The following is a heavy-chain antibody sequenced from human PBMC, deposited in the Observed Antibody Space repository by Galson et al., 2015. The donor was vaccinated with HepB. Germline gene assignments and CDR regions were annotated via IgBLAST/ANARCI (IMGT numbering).Heavy chain of an antibody. CDR1: GGTFSSYA. CDR3: ARDTAPGIAVAGSVG. D-gene: IGHD6-19*01. V-gene: IGHV1-69*04. J-gene: IGHJ4*02. Sequence: SVKVSCKASGGTFSSYAISWVRQAPGQGLEWMGRIIPILGIANYAQKFQGRVTITADKSTSTAYMELSSLRSEDTAVYYCARDTAPGIAVAGSVGWGQGTLVTVSS. CDR2: IIPILGIA.